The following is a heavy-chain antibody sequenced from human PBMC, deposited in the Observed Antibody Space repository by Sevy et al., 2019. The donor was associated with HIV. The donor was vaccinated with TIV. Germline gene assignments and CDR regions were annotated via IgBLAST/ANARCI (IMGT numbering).Heavy chain of an antibody. CDR3: AREVKSIAAAGTSVWFDP. J-gene: IGHJ5*02. CDR1: GFTFRSYG. Sequence: GGSLRLSCAASGFTFRSYGMHWVRQAPGKGLEWVANIKQDGSEKYYVDSVKGRFTISRDNAKNSLYLQMNSLRAEDTAVYYCAREVKSIAAAGTSVWFDPWGQGTLVTVSS. D-gene: IGHD6-13*01. V-gene: IGHV3-7*01. CDR2: IKQDGSEK.